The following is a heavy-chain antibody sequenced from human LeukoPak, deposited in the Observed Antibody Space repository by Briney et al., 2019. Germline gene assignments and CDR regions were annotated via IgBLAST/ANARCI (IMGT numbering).Heavy chain of an antibody. CDR1: GYTFTSYG. CDR2: ISAYNGNT. CDR3: ARYDDSSGLNDY. Sequence: VASVKVSCKPSGYTFTSYGISWVRQAPGQGREWMGWISAYNGNTNYAQKLQGRVPMTTDTSTSTAYMELRSLRSDDTAVYYCARYDDSSGLNDYWGQGTLVTVSS. V-gene: IGHV1-18*01. D-gene: IGHD3-22*01. J-gene: IGHJ4*02.